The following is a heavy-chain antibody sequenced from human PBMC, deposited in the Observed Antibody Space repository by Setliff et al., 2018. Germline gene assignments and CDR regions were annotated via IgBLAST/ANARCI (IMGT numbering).Heavy chain of an antibody. V-gene: IGHV4-61*09. J-gene: IGHJ5*02. Sequence: SETLSLTCTVSGDSIRSGSNYWTWIRQPAGKGRVWIGHFHTGGSTNYYRAPRSRVSISVDTSKNQFPLKHSSVTATDTATYYCARAGPTVTCFRVPVLSWWDPWGQGALVTVSS. D-gene: IGHD3-3*01. CDR2: FHTGGST. CDR3: ARAGPTVTCFRVPVLSWWDP. CDR1: GDSIRSGSNY.